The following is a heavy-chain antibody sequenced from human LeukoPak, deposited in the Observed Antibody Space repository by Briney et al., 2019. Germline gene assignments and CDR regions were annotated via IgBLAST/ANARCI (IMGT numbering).Heavy chain of an antibody. D-gene: IGHD3-10*01. Sequence: SETLSLTCTVSGGSISSYYWSWIRQPPGKGLEWIGYIYYSGSTDYNPSLKSRVTISVDTSKNQFSLKLSSVTAADTAVHYCARDRGGGMVRGVVDYWGQGTLVTVSS. CDR1: GGSISSYY. V-gene: IGHV4-59*12. J-gene: IGHJ4*02. CDR2: IYYSGST. CDR3: ARDRGGGMVRGVVDY.